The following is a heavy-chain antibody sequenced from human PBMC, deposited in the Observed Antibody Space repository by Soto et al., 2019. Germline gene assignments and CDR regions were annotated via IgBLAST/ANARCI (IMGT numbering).Heavy chain of an antibody. D-gene: IGHD5-18*01. V-gene: IGHV3-48*02. CDR3: ARAGIQLWLWEGYYFDY. CDR1: GFTFSSYS. CDR2: ISSSSSTI. Sequence: GGSLRLSCAASGFTFSSYSMNWVRQAPGKGLEWVSYISSSSSTIYYADSVKGRFTISRDNAKNSLYLQMNSLRDEDTAVYYCARAGIQLWLWEGYYFDYWGQGTLVTVSS. J-gene: IGHJ4*02.